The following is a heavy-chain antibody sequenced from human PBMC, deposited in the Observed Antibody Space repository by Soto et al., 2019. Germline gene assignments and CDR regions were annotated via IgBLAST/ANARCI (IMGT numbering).Heavy chain of an antibody. J-gene: IGHJ3*02. D-gene: IGHD2-8*02. V-gene: IGHV3-23*01. CDR1: GFTFSRFA. CDR2: LSGSDDST. Sequence: EVQLLESGGGLVQPGGSLRLSCAASGFTFSRFAMSWVRQAPGKGLEWVSTLSGSDDSTYYADSVKGRFTISRDNSKNTMSLQMNSLRADDTAVYYCAKPHYTGGGALDIWGQGTMVTVSS. CDR3: AKPHYTGGGALDI.